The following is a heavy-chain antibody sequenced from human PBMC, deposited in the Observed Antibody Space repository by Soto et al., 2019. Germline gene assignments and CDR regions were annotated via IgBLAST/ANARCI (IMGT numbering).Heavy chain of an antibody. J-gene: IGHJ3*02. CDR3: ANQVRIWFGELGAFDI. V-gene: IGHV3-23*01. Sequence: GGSLRLSCAASGFTFSSYAMSWVRQAPGKGLEWVSAISGSGGSTYYADSVKGRFTISRDNSKNTLYLQMNSLRAEDTAVYYCANQVRIWFGELGAFDIWGQGTMVTVSS. CDR1: GFTFSSYA. D-gene: IGHD3-10*01. CDR2: ISGSGGST.